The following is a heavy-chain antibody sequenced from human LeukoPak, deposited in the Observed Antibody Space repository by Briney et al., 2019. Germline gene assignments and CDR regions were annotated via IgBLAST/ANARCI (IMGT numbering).Heavy chain of an antibody. J-gene: IGHJ5*02. V-gene: IGHV1-18*01. CDR2: ISAYNGNT. CDR3: ARVVFRVILYNWFDL. Sequence: ASVKVSCKASGYTFTSYGISWVRQAPGQGLEWMGWISAYNGNTNYAQKLQGRVTMTTDTSTSTAYMELRSLRSDDTAVYYCARVVFRVILYNWFDLWGQGTLVTVSS. CDR1: GYTFTSYG. D-gene: IGHD3-22*01.